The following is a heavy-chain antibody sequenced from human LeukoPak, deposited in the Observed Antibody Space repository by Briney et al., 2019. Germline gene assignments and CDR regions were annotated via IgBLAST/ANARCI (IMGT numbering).Heavy chain of an antibody. D-gene: IGHD3-9*01. CDR2: IYYSGST. V-gene: IGHV4-61*08. CDR1: GGSISSGDYY. CDR3: AATYYDILTGYPTSFDY. Sequence: PSETLSLTCTVSGGSISSGDYYWSWIRQPPGKGLEWIGYIYYSGSTNYNPSLKSRVTISVDTSKNQFSLKLSSVTAADTAVYYCAATYYDILTGYPTSFDYWGQGTLVTVSS. J-gene: IGHJ4*02.